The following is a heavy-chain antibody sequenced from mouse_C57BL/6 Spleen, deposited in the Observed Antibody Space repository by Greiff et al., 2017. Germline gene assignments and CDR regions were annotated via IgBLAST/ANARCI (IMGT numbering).Heavy chain of an antibody. D-gene: IGHD1-1*01. CDR2: IHPNSGST. V-gene: IGHV1-64*01. J-gene: IGHJ1*03. Sequence: QVQLQQSGAELVKPVASVKLSCKASGYTFTSYWMHWVKQRPGQGLEWIGMIHPNSGSTNYNEKFKSKATLTVDKSSSTAYMQLSSLTSEDSAVYYCAGCLFITTVDWYFDVWGTGTTVTVSS. CDR1: GYTFTSYW. CDR3: AGCLFITTVDWYFDV.